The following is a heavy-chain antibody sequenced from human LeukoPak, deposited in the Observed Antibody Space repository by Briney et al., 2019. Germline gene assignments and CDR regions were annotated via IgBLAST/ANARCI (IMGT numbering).Heavy chain of an antibody. CDR2: IRYDGNDK. V-gene: IGHV3-30*02. D-gene: IGHD1-1*01. CDR3: AKDSQLDVGSDYYYYFYMDV. Sequence: GGSLRLSCAASGFSFSTFGMYWVRQVPGKGLEWVAFIRYDGNDKYYGDSAKDRFTISRDNFKNTLYLQMNSLTTDDTGVYYCAKDSQLDVGSDYYYYFYMDVWGRGTTVTVSS. CDR1: GFSFSTFG. J-gene: IGHJ6*03.